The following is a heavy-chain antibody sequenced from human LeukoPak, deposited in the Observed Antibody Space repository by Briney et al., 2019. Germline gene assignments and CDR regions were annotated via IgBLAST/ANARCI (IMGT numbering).Heavy chain of an antibody. J-gene: IGHJ6*04. D-gene: IGHD2-15*01. CDR3: ARDLRDIVVVVAAKYYYYGMDV. CDR2: ISYDGSNK. Sequence: GRSLRLSCAASGFTFTSYAMQWVRQAPGKGREWVAVISYDGSNKYYADSVKGRFTISRDNSKNTLYLQMNSLRAEDTAVYYCARDLRDIVVVVAAKYYYYGMDVWGKGTTVTVSS. CDR1: GFTFTSYA. V-gene: IGHV3-30*04.